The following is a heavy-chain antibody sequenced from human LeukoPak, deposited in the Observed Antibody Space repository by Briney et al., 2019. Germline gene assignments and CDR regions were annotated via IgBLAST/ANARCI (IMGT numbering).Heavy chain of an antibody. Sequence: SETLSLTCAVSGGSVSSTSYYWGWIRQPPGKGLEWIGSIYYSGSTYYNPSLRGRVTISVDTSKNQFSLKLTSVTAADTAVYYCASGADYGSGTYDAFDYWGQGTLVTVSS. J-gene: IGHJ4*02. CDR1: GGSVSSTSYY. CDR2: IYYSGST. D-gene: IGHD3-10*01. V-gene: IGHV4-39*01. CDR3: ASGADYGSGTYDAFDY.